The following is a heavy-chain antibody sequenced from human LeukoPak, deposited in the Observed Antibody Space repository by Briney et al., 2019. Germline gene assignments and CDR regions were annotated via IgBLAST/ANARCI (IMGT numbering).Heavy chain of an antibody. D-gene: IGHD1-7*01. CDR3: TRQLELQNYYGMDV. V-gene: IGHV5-51*01. J-gene: IGHJ6*02. Sequence: GESLKISCKGSGYMFTSYWIGWVRQMPGKGLEWMGIINPDDSDTRYSPSFQGQVTISADKSISTAYLWWSSLKASDTAMYYCTRQLELQNYYGMDVWGQGTTVTVSS. CDR2: INPDDSDT. CDR1: GYMFTSYW.